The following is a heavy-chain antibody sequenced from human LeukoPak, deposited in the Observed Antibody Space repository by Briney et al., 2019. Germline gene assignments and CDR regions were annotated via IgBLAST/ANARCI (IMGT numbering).Heavy chain of an antibody. Sequence: GGSLRLSCAASGFTFSSYAMSWVRQAPGKGLEWVSAISGSGGSTYYADSVNGRFTISRDNSKNTLYLQMNSLRAEDTAVYYCAKRAFSPPKTVAGHFDYWGQGTLVTVSS. CDR2: ISGSGGST. V-gene: IGHV3-23*01. CDR3: AKRAFSPPKTVAGHFDY. J-gene: IGHJ4*02. D-gene: IGHD6-19*01. CDR1: GFTFSSYA.